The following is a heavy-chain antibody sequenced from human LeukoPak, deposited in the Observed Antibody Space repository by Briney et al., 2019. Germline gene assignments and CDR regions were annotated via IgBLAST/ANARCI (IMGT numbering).Heavy chain of an antibody. CDR1: GYTFTSYD. Sequence: GASVTVSCKASGYTFTSYDINWVRQATGQGLEWMGWMNPNSGNTGYAQKFQGRVTMTRNTSISTAYMELSSLRSEDTAVYYCARGRSVVLRFLEWSQFDYWGQGTLVTVSS. CDR2: MNPNSGNT. D-gene: IGHD3-3*01. V-gene: IGHV1-8*01. J-gene: IGHJ4*02. CDR3: ARGRSVVLRFLEWSQFDY.